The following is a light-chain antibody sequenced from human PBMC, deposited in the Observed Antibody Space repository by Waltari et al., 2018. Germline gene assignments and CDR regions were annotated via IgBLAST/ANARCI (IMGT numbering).Light chain of an antibody. Sequence: QSALTQTASVSGSPGQAITISCSGTSSDIGKYNLVSWYQQHPGKAPTLIIYDVNKRPSGVSNRFSGSKSDNTAFLTISGLQTADEADYYCCSYVGSAISVFGGGTKLTVL. CDR2: DVN. J-gene: IGLJ3*02. CDR1: SSDIGKYNL. CDR3: CSYVGSAISV. V-gene: IGLV2-23*02.